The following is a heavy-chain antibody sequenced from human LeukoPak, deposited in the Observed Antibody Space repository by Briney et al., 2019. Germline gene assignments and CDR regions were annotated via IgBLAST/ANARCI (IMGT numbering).Heavy chain of an antibody. CDR2: IYYRVTS. V-gene: IGHV4-59*01. CDR1: GDSISTYY. D-gene: IGHD3-10*01. CDR3: ARAVGGDGSGSV. J-gene: IGHJ1*01. Sequence: SETLSLTCTVSGDSISTYYWSWIRQPPGKGLEWIGYIYYRVTSDYNPSLKSRVTMSADKSTRQIPLKLSSVTAADTAVYYCARAVGGDGSGSVWGPGTLVTVSS.